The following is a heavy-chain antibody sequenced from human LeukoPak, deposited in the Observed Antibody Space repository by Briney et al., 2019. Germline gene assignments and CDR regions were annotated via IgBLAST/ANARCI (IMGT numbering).Heavy chain of an antibody. CDR2: IFYSGNT. D-gene: IGHD3-16*02. Sequence: PSETLSLTCTVSGGSISNSNSYWGWVRQPPGEGLEWIGTIFYSGNTYYTPSLKSRVTISVDTSKNQFSLRLTSVTAADTAVYYCARENYDYVWGSYRPTHWGQGTLVTVSS. J-gene: IGHJ4*02. V-gene: IGHV4-39*02. CDR3: ARENYDYVWGSYRPTH. CDR1: GGSISNSNSY.